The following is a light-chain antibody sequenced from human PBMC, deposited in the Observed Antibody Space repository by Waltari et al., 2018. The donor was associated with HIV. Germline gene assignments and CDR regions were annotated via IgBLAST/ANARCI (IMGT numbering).Light chain of an antibody. Sequence: DIQMTQSPSPLSASVGDRVTITCQASQDISNYLNWYQQKPGKAPKLLIYDASNLETGVPSRFSGSGSGTDFTFTISSLQPEDIATYYCQQYDHLPLTFGQGTRLEIK. CDR3: QQYDHLPLT. J-gene: IGKJ5*01. CDR2: DAS. V-gene: IGKV1-33*01. CDR1: QDISNY.